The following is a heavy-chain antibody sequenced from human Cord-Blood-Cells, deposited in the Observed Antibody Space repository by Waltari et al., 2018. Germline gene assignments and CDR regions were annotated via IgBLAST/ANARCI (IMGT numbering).Heavy chain of an antibody. Sequence: QVQLVQSGAEVKKPGASVKVSCKASGYTFTGYYMHGVREAPGQGLEWIGWINPNRGGTNSAQKVQGRVTMTRDTSISTADMELGRLRSDDTAVYYCARAEGRYWGQGTLVTVSS. J-gene: IGHJ4*02. CDR3: ARAEGRY. CDR2: INPNRGGT. CDR1: GYTFTGYY. V-gene: IGHV1-2*02.